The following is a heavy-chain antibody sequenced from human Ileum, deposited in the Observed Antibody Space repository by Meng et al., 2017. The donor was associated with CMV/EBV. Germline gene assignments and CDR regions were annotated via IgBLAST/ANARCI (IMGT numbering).Heavy chain of an antibody. CDR1: GGSISSYY. Sequence: SETLSPTCTVSGGSISSYYWSWIRQPPGKGLEWIGYIYYSGSTNYNPSLKSRVTISVDTSKNQFSLKLSSVTAADTAVYYCARGTPYYGFWSGYYLFDYWGQGTLVTVSS. J-gene: IGHJ4*02. D-gene: IGHD3-3*01. CDR3: ARGTPYYGFWSGYYLFDY. CDR2: IYYSGST. V-gene: IGHV4-59*01.